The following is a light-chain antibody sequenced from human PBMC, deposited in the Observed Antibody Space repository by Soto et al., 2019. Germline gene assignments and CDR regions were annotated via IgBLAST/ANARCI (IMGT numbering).Light chain of an antibody. CDR3: QHYCSSPPMYT. CDR2: AAS. J-gene: IGKJ2*01. V-gene: IGKV3-20*01. CDR1: QSVSSSN. Sequence: EIVLTQSPGTLSLSPGERATLSCRASQSVSSSNLAWYQQKPGQAPRLLIYAASSRATGIPDRFSGSGSGTDFTLNISRLEPDDFAVLYCQHYCSSPPMYTFGQGTKLEIK.